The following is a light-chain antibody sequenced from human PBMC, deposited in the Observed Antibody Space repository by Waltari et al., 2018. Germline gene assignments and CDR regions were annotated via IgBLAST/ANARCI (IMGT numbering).Light chain of an antibody. J-gene: IGKJ2*01. CDR2: AAS. CDR3: LQDSNYPRT. V-gene: IGKV1-6*01. Sequence: AIQMTQSPSSLSASVGDKVTITCRASQGIRNELGWYQQKPGKAPQLLIYAASSLQSGVPSRFSGSGYGTDFTLSISSLQPEDFATYYCLQDSNYPRTFGQGTKLELK. CDR1: QGIRNE.